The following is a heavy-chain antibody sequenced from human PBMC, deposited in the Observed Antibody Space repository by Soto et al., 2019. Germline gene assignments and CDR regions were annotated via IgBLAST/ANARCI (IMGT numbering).Heavy chain of an antibody. D-gene: IGHD2-2*01. J-gene: IGHJ6*02. CDR1: GHTFTGYY. CDR2: INPNSGGT. CDR3: ARGYCSSNSCHPHARYYGMDV. Sequence: ASVKVSCKASGHTFTGYYMHWVRQAPGQGLEWMGWINPNSGGTNYAQKFQGRVTITADESTSTAYMELSSLRSEDTAVYYCARGYCSSNSCHPHARYYGMDVWGQGTTVTVSS. V-gene: IGHV1-2*02.